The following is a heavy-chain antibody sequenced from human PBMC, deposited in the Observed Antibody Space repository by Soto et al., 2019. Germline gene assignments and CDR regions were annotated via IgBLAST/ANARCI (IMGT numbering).Heavy chain of an antibody. Sequence: QVQLQQWGAGLLKPSETLSLTCAVYGGSFSGYYWSWIRQPPGKGLEWIGEINHSGSTNYNPSLKSRVTISVDTSKNQFSPKLSSVTAADTAVYYCARGSWGYGMDVWGQGTTVPVSS. D-gene: IGHD7-27*01. V-gene: IGHV4-34*01. CDR1: GGSFSGYY. CDR2: INHSGST. CDR3: ARGSWGYGMDV. J-gene: IGHJ6*02.